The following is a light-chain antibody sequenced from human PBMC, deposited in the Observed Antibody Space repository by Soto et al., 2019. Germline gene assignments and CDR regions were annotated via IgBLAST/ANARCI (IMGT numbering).Light chain of an antibody. V-gene: IGKV3-11*01. CDR1: QTVSKY. J-gene: IGKJ3*01. Sequence: EIVLTQSPAPLSSSPGERATLSSRASQTVSKYLAWNQQKPGQAPSHFIYDASNRATDIPGRFSGSGSGTDFTLTISSLEPEDFAVYYCQQRSGWTPHITFGPGTKVDI. CDR3: QQRSGWTPHIT. CDR2: DAS.